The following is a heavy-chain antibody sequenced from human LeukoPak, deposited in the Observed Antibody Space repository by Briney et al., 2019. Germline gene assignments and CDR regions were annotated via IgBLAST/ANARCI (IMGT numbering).Heavy chain of an antibody. CDR3: ARRSSIAPRLFDY. Sequence: GESLKISCKGSGYNFTNYWIDWVRQMPGKGLEWMGIVYPGDSDTRYSPSFQGQVTFSADESISTAYLQWSSLKASDTAIYYCARRSSIAPRLFDYWGQGTLVTDSS. CDR2: VYPGDSDT. D-gene: IGHD6-6*01. J-gene: IGHJ4*02. CDR1: GYNFTNYW. V-gene: IGHV5-51*01.